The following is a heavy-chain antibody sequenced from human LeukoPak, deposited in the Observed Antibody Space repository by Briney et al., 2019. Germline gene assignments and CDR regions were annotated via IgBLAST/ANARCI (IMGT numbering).Heavy chain of an antibody. D-gene: IGHD6-19*01. Sequence: GGSLRLSCTASGFTFGDYAMSWFRQAPGKGLEWVGFIRSKAYGGTTEYAESVKGRFTISRDDSKSIAYLQMNSLKTEDTAVYYCTRDVRAVAGNYYYYYYMDVWGKGTTVTVSS. V-gene: IGHV3-49*03. CDR3: TRDVRAVAGNYYYYYYMDV. J-gene: IGHJ6*03. CDR2: IRSKAYGGTT. CDR1: GFTFGDYA.